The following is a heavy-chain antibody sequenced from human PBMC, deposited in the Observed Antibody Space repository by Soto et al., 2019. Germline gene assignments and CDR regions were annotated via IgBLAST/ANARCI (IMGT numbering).Heavy chain of an antibody. Sequence: SETLSLTCPVSGGSTSSSDYYWSWIRQPPGKGREWIGYIYYSGSTYYDPSLKSRVIISVGTSKNQFSLKLTSVTAADTAVYYCARGRAIAIWFNPWGQGTMVPVSS. J-gene: IGHJ5*02. CDR3: ARGRAIAIWFNP. CDR2: IYYSGST. D-gene: IGHD1-26*01. CDR1: GGSTSSSDYY. V-gene: IGHV4-30-4*01.